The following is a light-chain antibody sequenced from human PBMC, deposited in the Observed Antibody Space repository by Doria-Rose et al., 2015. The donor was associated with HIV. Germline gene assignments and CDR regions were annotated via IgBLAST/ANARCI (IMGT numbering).Light chain of an antibody. CDR2: NVN. CDR1: SSDVGGYNF. CDR3: CSFAVTSVI. J-gene: IGLJ2*01. Sequence: ISCTGTSSDVGGYNFVSWYQQQPGKAPKLMMYNVNRRPSGVPDRFSGSKSGSTASLTISGLQAEDEADYYCCSFAVTSVIFGGGTKLTVL. V-gene: IGLV2-11*01.